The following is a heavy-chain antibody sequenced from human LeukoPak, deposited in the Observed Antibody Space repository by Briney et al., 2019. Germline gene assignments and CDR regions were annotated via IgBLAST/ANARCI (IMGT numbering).Heavy chain of an antibody. V-gene: IGHV4-39*07. Sequence: SETLSLTCTVSGGSISSSSYYWGWIRQPPGKGLEWIESIYYSGSTYYNPSLKSRVTISVDTSKNQFSLKLSSVTAADTAVYYGARAPQDTAMDLYYFDYWGQGTLVTVSS. CDR3: ARAPQDTAMDLYYFDY. CDR1: GGSISSSSYY. CDR2: IYYSGST. J-gene: IGHJ4*02. D-gene: IGHD5-18*01.